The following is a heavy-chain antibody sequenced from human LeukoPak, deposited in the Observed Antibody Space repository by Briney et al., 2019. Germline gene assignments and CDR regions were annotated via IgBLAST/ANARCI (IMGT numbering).Heavy chain of an antibody. J-gene: IGHJ3*02. CDR3: TTLLLPDAFDI. Sequence: GGSLRLSCAASGFTFSNAWMSWVRQAPGKGLEWVGRIKSKTDGGITDYAAPVKGRFTISRDDSKNTLYLQMNSLKTEDTAVYYCTTLLLPDAFDIWGQGTMVTVSS. CDR2: IKSKTDGGIT. CDR1: GFTFSNAW. D-gene: IGHD3-22*01. V-gene: IGHV3-15*01.